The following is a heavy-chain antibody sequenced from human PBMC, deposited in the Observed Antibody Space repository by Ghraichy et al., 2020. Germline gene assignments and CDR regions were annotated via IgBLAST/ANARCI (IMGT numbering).Heavy chain of an antibody. V-gene: IGHV3-7*03. CDR1: GFTFSSYW. CDR2: IKQDGSEK. CDR3: ARDPHLTSPTVVTPRYGMDV. J-gene: IGHJ6*02. D-gene: IGHD4-23*01. Sequence: GGSRRLSCAASGFTFSSYWMSWVRQAPGKGLEWVANIKQDGSEKYYVDSVKGRFTISRDNAKNSLYLQMNSLRAEDTAVYYCARDPHLTSPTVVTPRYGMDVWGQGTTVTVSS.